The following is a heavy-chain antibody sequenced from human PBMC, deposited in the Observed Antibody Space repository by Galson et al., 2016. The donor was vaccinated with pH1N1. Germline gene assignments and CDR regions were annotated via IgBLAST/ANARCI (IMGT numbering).Heavy chain of an antibody. Sequence: SLRLSCAAPGFTFSSYGMHWVRQAPGKGLEWVAVIWYDGSNKYYADSVKGRFTISRDNSKNTLYLQMNSLRAEDTAVYYCARVGAAAGGSFEYWGQGTLVTVSS. D-gene: IGHD2-15*01. CDR2: IWYDGSNK. CDR3: ARVGAAAGGSFEY. V-gene: IGHV3-33*01. CDR1: GFTFSSYG. J-gene: IGHJ4*02.